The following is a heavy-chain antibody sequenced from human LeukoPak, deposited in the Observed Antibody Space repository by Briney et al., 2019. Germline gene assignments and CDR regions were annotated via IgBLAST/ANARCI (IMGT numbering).Heavy chain of an antibody. V-gene: IGHV1-8*01. D-gene: IGHD6-13*01. CDR3: ARVTRGSSSWYGYYFDY. CDR2: XXXXSGNT. Sequence: QXXGXGXEWMGXXXXXSGNTGYAQKFQGRVTMTRNTSISTAYMELSSLRSEDTAVYYCARVTRGSSSWYGYYFDYWGQGTLVTVSS. J-gene: IGHJ4*02.